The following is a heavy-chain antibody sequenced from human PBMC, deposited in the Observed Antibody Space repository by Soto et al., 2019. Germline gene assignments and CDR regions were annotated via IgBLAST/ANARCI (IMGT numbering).Heavy chain of an antibody. D-gene: IGHD3-3*01. CDR3: ARGRFLEWSPYDY. J-gene: IGHJ4*02. CDR1: GITFSTYW. CDR2: INSDGSIT. V-gene: IGHV3-74*01. Sequence: GGSLRLSCSASGITFSTYWMHWVRQIPGKGLVWVSRINSDGSITTYADFVKGRFTISRDNAEKTLFLQMNSLRDEDTAVYYCARGRFLEWSPYDYWGQGTVVTVSS.